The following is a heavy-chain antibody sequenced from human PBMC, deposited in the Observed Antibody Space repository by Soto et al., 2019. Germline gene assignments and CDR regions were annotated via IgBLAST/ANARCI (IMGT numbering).Heavy chain of an antibody. CDR1: GGSSTFYY. D-gene: IGHD3-3*01. CDR3: AREESSWTYTPNWFDP. Sequence: SETLSLTCTVSGGSSTFYYWSWIRQPAGKGLEWIGRISSTGNTNYNPSLNSRVTMSLDTSKKKISLNMRSVTAADTAVYLCAREESSWTYTPNWFDPWGQGTLVTVSS. CDR2: ISSTGNT. J-gene: IGHJ5*02. V-gene: IGHV4-4*07.